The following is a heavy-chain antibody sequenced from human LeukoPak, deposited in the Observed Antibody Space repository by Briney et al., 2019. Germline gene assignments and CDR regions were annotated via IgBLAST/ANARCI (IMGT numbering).Heavy chain of an antibody. D-gene: IGHD6-13*01. V-gene: IGHV3-43*01. CDR3: AKGGSAAGNFGYFDY. CDR2: ISWDGGST. J-gene: IGHJ4*02. CDR1: GFTFDDYT. Sequence: GGSLRVSCAASGFTFDDYTMHWVRQAPGNGLEWVSLISWDGGSTYYADSVKGRFTISRDNSKNSLYLQMNSLRTEDTALYYCAKGGSAAGNFGYFDYWGQGTLVTVSS.